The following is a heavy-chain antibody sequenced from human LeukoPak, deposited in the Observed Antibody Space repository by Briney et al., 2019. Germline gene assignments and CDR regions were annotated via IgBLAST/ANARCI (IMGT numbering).Heavy chain of an antibody. Sequence: GGSLRLSCAASGFIFSSHAMSWVRQAPGKGLEWVSHITASGTAMFYADSVKGRFTISRDNAKNSLYLQMNSLRDEDTAVYYCASSGSYRFDYWGQGTLVTVSS. CDR3: ASSGSYRFDY. CDR1: GFIFSSHA. J-gene: IGHJ4*02. V-gene: IGHV3-48*02. D-gene: IGHD1-26*01. CDR2: ITASGTAM.